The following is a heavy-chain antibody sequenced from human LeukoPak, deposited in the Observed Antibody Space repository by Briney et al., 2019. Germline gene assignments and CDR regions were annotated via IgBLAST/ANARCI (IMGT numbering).Heavy chain of an antibody. CDR1: GYTFTSYG. D-gene: IGHD1-26*01. V-gene: IGHV1-18*01. CDR2: ISAYNGNT. CDR3: ARAVGGSYSKGGFDY. J-gene: IGHJ4*02. Sequence: ASVKVSCKASGYTFTSYGISWVRQAPGQGLEWMGWISAYNGNTKYVQKPQGRVTMTTDTSTSTAYMELRSLRSDDTAVYYCARAVGGSYSKGGFDYWGQGTLVTVSS.